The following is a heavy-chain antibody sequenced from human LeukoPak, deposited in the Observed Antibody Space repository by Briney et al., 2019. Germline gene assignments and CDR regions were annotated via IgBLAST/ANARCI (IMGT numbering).Heavy chain of an antibody. CDR1: GYTFSAYY. CDR3: APLTCGC. CDR2: INPKDGGT. Sequence: ASVKVSCKASGYTFSAYYMHWVRQVPGQGLEWMGYINPKDGGTKYAQRFQGRVTLTRDTSSNTTYMELSRLTSDDTAIYYCAPLTCGCWRQGTLVTVSS. D-gene: IGHD2-21*01. J-gene: IGHJ4*02. V-gene: IGHV1-2*02.